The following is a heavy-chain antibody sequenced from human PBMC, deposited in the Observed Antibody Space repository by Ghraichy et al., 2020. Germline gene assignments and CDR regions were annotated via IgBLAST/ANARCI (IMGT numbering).Heavy chain of an antibody. D-gene: IGHD2-15*01. CDR2: ISSSSSYI. CDR1: GFTFSSYS. J-gene: IGHJ4*02. V-gene: IGHV3-21*01. Sequence: LSLTCAASGFTFSSYSMNWVRQAPGKGLEWVSSISSSSSYIYYADSVKGRFTISRDNAKNSLYLQMNSLRAEDTAVYYCARDYCSGGSCYYYFDYWGQGTLVTVSS. CDR3: ARDYCSGGSCYYYFDY.